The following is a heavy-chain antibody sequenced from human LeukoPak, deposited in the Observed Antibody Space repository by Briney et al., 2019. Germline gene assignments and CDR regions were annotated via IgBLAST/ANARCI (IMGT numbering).Heavy chain of an antibody. J-gene: IGHJ4*02. CDR2: MNPNSGNT. CDR1: GYTFTSYD. Sequence: ASVKVSCKASGYTFTSYDFNWVRQPTGQGLEWMGWMNPNSGNTGYAQKFQGRVTMTRNTSISTAYMELSSLRSEDTAVYYCARGLDYYDSSGYYYGFDYWGQGTLVTVSS. V-gene: IGHV1-8*01. CDR3: ARGLDYYDSSGYYYGFDY. D-gene: IGHD3-22*01.